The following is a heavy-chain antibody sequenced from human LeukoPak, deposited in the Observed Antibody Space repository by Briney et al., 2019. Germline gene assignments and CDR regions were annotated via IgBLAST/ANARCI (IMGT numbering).Heavy chain of an antibody. Sequence: GESLKISCKGSGYSFTNYWIGWVRQMPGKGLEWMGIIYPGDSDTRYSPSFQGQVTISADKSISTAYLQWSSLKASDTAMYYCARPVVAANPYNDAFDIWGQGTMVTVSS. CDR2: IYPGDSDT. CDR3: ARPVVAANPYNDAFDI. J-gene: IGHJ3*02. CDR1: GYSFTNYW. D-gene: IGHD2-15*01. V-gene: IGHV5-51*01.